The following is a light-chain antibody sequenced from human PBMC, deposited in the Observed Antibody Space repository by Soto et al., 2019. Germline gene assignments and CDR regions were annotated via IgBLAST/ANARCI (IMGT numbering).Light chain of an antibody. CDR3: QQYYTNSWS. V-gene: IGKV4-1*01. J-gene: IGKJ1*01. CDR2: WAS. CDR1: QSVLYSPNNKNY. Sequence: DIVMTQSPDSLAVSLGERATINCKSSQSVLYSPNNKNYLAWYQHKPGQPPKMLICWASIRESGVPDRFSGSGSGTDFTLTISSLQSEDVAVYYCQQYYTNSWSFGQGTKVEIK.